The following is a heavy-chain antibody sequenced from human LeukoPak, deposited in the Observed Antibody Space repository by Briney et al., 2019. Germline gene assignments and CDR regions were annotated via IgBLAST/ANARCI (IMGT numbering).Heavy chain of an antibody. Sequence: GGSLRLSCAASGFTFSSYWMHWVRQAPGKGLVWVSRIHSDGSSTSYADSVKGRFTISRDNAKNTLYLQMNSLRAEDTAVYYCARDSPKRYDFWSGYYTDYWYFDLWGRGTQVTVSS. CDR2: IHSDGSST. D-gene: IGHD3-3*01. J-gene: IGHJ2*01. V-gene: IGHV3-74*01. CDR1: GFTFSSYW. CDR3: ARDSPKRYDFWSGYYTDYWYFDL.